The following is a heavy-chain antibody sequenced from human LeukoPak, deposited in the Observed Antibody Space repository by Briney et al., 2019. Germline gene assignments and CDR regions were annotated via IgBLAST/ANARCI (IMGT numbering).Heavy chain of an antibody. CDR3: ARLGSAWYYFDY. CDR2: IYSSGTT. Sequence: SETVPVTCTRCGGSISGYYWSWLGQPASKGLDGVGYIYSSGTTAYNPSLRSRVTLSVDTSKNQFSLKVTSVTAADTAVYYCARLGSAWYYFDYWGQGTLVTVSS. V-gene: IGHV4-59*08. J-gene: IGHJ4*02. CDR1: GGSISGYY. D-gene: IGHD2-15*01.